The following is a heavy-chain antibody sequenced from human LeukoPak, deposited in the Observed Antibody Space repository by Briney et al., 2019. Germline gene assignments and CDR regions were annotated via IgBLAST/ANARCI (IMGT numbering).Heavy chain of an antibody. D-gene: IGHD2-15*01. V-gene: IGHV3-23*01. CDR3: AKGVIVVVVAATTSEYYFDY. CDR1: GFTFSSYA. J-gene: IGHJ4*02. Sequence: GGSLRLSCAASGFTFSSYAMSWVRQAPGKGLEWVSAISGSGGSTYYADSVKGRFTISRDNSKSTLYLQMNSLRAEDTAVYYCAKGVIVVVVAATTSEYYFDYWGQGTLVTVSS. CDR2: ISGSGGST.